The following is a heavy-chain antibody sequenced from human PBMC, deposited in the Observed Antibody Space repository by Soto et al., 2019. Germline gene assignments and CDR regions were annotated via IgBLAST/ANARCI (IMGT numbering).Heavy chain of an antibody. Sequence: EVQLLESGGGSVQPGGSLRLSCAASGFTFSSYAMHWVRRPPGKGLEWVSSISGSGGTAYYADSVKGRFSISRDSLVNTFYLQMNSLRAEDTAVYFCAKGRGQTWHCDYWGQGTLVTVSP. CDR2: ISGSGGTA. CDR1: GFTFSSYA. J-gene: IGHJ4*02. V-gene: IGHV3-23*01. D-gene: IGHD3-10*01. CDR3: AKGRGQTWHCDY.